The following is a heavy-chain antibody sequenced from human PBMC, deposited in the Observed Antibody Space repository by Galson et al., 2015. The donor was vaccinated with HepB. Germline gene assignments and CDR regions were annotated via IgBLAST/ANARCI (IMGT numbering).Heavy chain of an antibody. CDR2: ISGSGGST. Sequence: SLRLSCAASGFTFSSYAMSWVRQAPGKGLEWVSAISGSGGSTYYADSVKGRFTISRDNSKNTLYLQMNSLRAEDTAVYYCARDQVEGFGELPHSYYYYYGMDVWGQGTTVTVSS. CDR1: GFTFSSYA. J-gene: IGHJ6*02. D-gene: IGHD3-10*01. V-gene: IGHV3-23*01. CDR3: ARDQVEGFGELPHSYYYYYGMDV.